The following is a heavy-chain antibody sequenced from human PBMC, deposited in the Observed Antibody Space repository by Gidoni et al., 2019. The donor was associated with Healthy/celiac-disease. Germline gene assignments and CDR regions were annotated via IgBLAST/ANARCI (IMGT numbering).Heavy chain of an antibody. J-gene: IGHJ3*02. CDR3: VKDDDSSGYHPYDAFDI. V-gene: IGHV3-64D*06. D-gene: IGHD3-22*01. CDR1: GFTFSSYA. CDR2: ISSNGGST. Sequence: EVQLVESGGGLVQPGGSLRLSCSASGFTFSSYAMHWVRQAPGKGLEYVSAISSNGGSTYYADSVKGRFTISRDNSKNTLYLQMSSLGAEDTAVYYCVKDDDSSGYHPYDAFDIWGQGTMVTVSS.